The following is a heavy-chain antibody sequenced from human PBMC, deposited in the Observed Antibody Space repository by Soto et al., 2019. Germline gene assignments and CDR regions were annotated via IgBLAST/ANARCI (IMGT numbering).Heavy chain of an antibody. V-gene: IGHV4-59*01. Sequence: VQLQESGPGLVKPSETLSLTCTVSGTSISSYYWSCIRRPPGRELEWIANINSSGTTNYNTPPPSRGNLSVDTSKKQFSLKMTYVTAADRAVYFCARYNSYAIDYWGQGTLVTVSS. J-gene: IGHJ4*02. CDR3: ARYNSYAIDY. CDR1: GTSISSYY. CDR2: INSSGTT. D-gene: IGHD2-8*01.